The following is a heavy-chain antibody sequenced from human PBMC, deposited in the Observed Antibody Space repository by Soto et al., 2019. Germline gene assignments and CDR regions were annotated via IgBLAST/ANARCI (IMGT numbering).Heavy chain of an antibody. J-gene: IGHJ4*02. CDR2: IRSGGTT. CDR3: TMWPGGRQSNFEY. V-gene: IGHV3-49*04. D-gene: IGHD2-21*01. Sequence: PGGSLRLSCTASGFTFDDYVMTWVRQAQRKGLEFVGAIRSGGTTEYAASVAGRFTVSRDDSKSIAYVQINSLKTDDTAVYYCTMWPGGRQSNFEYWGQGALVTVSS. CDR1: GFTFDDYV.